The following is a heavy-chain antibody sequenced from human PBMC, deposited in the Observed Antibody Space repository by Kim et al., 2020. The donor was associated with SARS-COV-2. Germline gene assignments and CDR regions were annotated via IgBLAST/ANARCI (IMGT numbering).Heavy chain of an antibody. J-gene: IGHJ6*02. CDR1: GFTFSNAW. Sequence: GGSLRLSCAASGFTFSNAWMSWVRQAPGKGLEWVGRIKSKTDGGTRDYAAPVKGRFTISRDDSKNTRYLQMNSLKTEGTAVYYCTTEKYSSSWYFLRAYYAMDVWCQGTTVTVSS. CDR3: TTEKYSSSWYFLRAYYAMDV. CDR2: IKSKTDGGTR. D-gene: IGHD6-13*01. V-gene: IGHV3-15*01.